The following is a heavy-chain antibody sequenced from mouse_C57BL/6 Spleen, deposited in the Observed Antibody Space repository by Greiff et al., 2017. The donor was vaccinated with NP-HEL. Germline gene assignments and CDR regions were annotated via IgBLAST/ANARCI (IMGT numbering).Heavy chain of an antibody. CDR3: ARDYSKRGFDY. Sequence: EVQLQESGGGLVKPGGSLKLSCAASGFTFSDYGMHWVRQAPEKGLEWVAYISSGSSTIYYADTVKGRFTIARDNAKNTLFLQMTSLRSEDTAMYYCARDYSKRGFDYWGQGTTLTVSS. D-gene: IGHD2-5*01. CDR1: GFTFSDYG. J-gene: IGHJ2*01. CDR2: ISSGSSTI. V-gene: IGHV5-17*01.